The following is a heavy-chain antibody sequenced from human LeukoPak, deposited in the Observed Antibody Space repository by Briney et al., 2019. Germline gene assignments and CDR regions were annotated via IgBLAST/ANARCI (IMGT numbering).Heavy chain of an antibody. CDR1: GFTFSSYT. Sequence: PGGSLRLSCAASGFTFSSYTMNWVRQAPGKGLEWVSSISSSSSCIYYADSVKGRFTIPRDNANNSQYLQMNSLRAEDTAVYYCARGYRGFDMWGQGTMVTVSS. J-gene: IGHJ3*02. D-gene: IGHD5-18*01. CDR3: ARGYRGFDM. CDR2: ISSSSSCI. V-gene: IGHV3-21*01.